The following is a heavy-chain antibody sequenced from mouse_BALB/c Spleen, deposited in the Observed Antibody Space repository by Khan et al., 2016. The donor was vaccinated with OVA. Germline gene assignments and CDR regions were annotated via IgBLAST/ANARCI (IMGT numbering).Heavy chain of an antibody. V-gene: IGHV1-4*01. CDR1: GYTFTSYT. CDR2: INPSNGYT. D-gene: IGHD2-5*01. Sequence: QVQLKESGAELARPGASVKMSCKASGYTFTSYTIHWIKKRPGQGLEWIGYINPSNGYTNYNQKFKDKATLTTDKSSTTAYLQLSSLTSDDSAVYNVVRDWAYNRNYGWFAYWGQGTLVTVSA. CDR3: VRDWAYNRNYGWFAY. J-gene: IGHJ3*01.